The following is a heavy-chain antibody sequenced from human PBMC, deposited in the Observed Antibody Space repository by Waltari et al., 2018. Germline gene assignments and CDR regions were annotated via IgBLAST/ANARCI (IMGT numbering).Heavy chain of an antibody. D-gene: IGHD3-16*01. V-gene: IGHV3-30*18. Sequence: QLQLVESGGGVVQPGKSLRLSCAASGFSLSHSGMHWVRQAPGRGLEWVALIWFEGGDEYYADSVRGRFTISRDNSKNILYLHMDSLRVDDTAVYYCAKDAFGNTYMDHWGQGTLVTVSS. CDR1: GFSLSHSG. J-gene: IGHJ4*02. CDR3: AKDAFGNTYMDH. CDR2: IWFEGGDE.